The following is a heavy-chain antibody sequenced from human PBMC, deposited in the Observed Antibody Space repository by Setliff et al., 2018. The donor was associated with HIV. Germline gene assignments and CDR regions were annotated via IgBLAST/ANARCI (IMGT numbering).Heavy chain of an antibody. CDR2: IYYSGST. V-gene: IGHV4-39*07. D-gene: IGHD6-13*01. J-gene: IGHJ2*01. CDR1: GGSISSSSYY. Sequence: SETLSLTCTVSGGSISSSSYYWGWIRQPPGKGLEWIGSIYYSGSTYYNPSLKSRVTISVDTSKNQFSLKLSSVTAADTAVYYCARPRGPTAAGTLWYFDLWGRGTLGTVSS. CDR3: ARPRGPTAAGTLWYFDL.